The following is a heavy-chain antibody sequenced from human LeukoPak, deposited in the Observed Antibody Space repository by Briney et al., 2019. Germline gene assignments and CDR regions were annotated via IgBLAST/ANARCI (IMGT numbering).Heavy chain of an antibody. CDR2: IYSCGSI. CDR3: ARGGSYLSAFDI. D-gene: IGHD1-26*01. V-gene: IGHV3-53*01. CDR1: GFALSRNY. Sequence: VGSLRLSCAASGFALSRNYMSCVPQAPGKELGGGSVIYSCGSIFYADSVKGRFTISRDNSKNTLYLQMNSLRAEDTAVYYCARGGSYLSAFDIWGQGTMVTVSS. J-gene: IGHJ3*02.